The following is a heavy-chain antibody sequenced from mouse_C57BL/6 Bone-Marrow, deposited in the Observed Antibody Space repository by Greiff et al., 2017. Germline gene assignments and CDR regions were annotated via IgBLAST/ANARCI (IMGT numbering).Heavy chain of an antibody. Sequence: QVQLQQSGAELARPGASVKLSCKASGYTFTSYGISWVKQRTGQGLEWIGEIYPRSGNTYYNEKFKGKATRTADKSSSTAYMELRSLTSEDAAVYFCATYGTYEREDYWGQGTTLTVSS. V-gene: IGHV1-81*01. CDR2: IYPRSGNT. J-gene: IGHJ2*01. CDR1: GYTFTSYG. D-gene: IGHD2-10*02. CDR3: ATYGTYEREDY.